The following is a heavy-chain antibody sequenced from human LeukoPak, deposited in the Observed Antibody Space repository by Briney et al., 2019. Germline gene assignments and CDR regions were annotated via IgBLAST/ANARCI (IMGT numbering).Heavy chain of an antibody. CDR2: IYPGDSDT. V-gene: IGHV5-51*01. Sequence: GASLKISCRGSGYSFTSYWIGWVRQIPGKGPEWMGIIYPGDSDTRYSPSFQGQVTISADKSISTAYLQWSSLKASDTAMYYCARHGRVYSSSSTLNYWGQGTLVTVSS. CDR1: GYSFTSYW. D-gene: IGHD6-6*01. CDR3: ARHGRVYSSSSTLNY. J-gene: IGHJ4*02.